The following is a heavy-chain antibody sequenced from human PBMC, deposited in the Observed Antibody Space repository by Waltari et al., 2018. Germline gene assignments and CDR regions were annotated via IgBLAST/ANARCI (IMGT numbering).Heavy chain of an antibody. Sequence: EVQLVESVGGLVQPGGSLRLSCAASGFTFRDYSMEWVRQGPGKGLEWVVRVTKKVNSYTTEYAASVKGRFTISRDDSKNSLYLQMNSLKTEDTAVYYCARGANVDLSRYGMDVWGQGTTVTVSS. V-gene: IGHV3-72*01. CDR2: VTKKVNSYTT. CDR3: ARGANVDLSRYGMDV. CDR1: GFTFRDYS. D-gene: IGHD2-8*01. J-gene: IGHJ6*02.